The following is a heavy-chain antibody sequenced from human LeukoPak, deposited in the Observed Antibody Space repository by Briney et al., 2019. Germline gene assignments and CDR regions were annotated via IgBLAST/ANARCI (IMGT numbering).Heavy chain of an antibody. CDR1: GGSISSYY. V-gene: IGHV4-59*01. D-gene: IGHD4-17*01. J-gene: IGHJ4*02. Sequence: SETLSLTCTVSGGSISSYYWSWIRQPPRKGLEWIGYVFYSGSTNYNPSLKSRVTISVDMSKNQFSLKLTSVTAADAAVYYCAREVGDYVGVFDYWGQGTLFTVSS. CDR2: VFYSGST. CDR3: AREVGDYVGVFDY.